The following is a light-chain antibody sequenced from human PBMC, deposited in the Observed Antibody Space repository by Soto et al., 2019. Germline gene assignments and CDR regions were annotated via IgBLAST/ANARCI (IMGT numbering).Light chain of an antibody. V-gene: IGKV3-15*01. Sequence: EIVMTQSPVTLSVSPGERATLSCRASQSVSSNFLAWYQQKPGQAPRLLIYGASTRATGIPARFSGSGSGTEFTLTISSLQSEDFAVYYCQQYNNWPRTFGQGTKVDI. CDR1: QSVSSN. CDR3: QQYNNWPRT. CDR2: GAS. J-gene: IGKJ1*01.